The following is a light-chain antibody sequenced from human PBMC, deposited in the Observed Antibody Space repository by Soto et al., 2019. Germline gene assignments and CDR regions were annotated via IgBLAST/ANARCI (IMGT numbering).Light chain of an antibody. J-gene: IGKJ3*01. V-gene: IGKV1-33*01. CDR2: DAS. Sequence: DIQMTQSPSSLSASVGDRVTITCQASQDISNYLNWYQQKPGKAPKLLIYDASNLETGVPSRFSGSGSGTDFTFTISSLQPEDIATYYCQQFNNFPPFTFGPGTKVDVK. CDR1: QDISNY. CDR3: QQFNNFPPFT.